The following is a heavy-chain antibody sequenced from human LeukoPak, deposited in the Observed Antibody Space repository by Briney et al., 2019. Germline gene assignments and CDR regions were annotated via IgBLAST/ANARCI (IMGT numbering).Heavy chain of an antibody. CDR2: ISGSGGST. CDR1: GFTFSSSW. CDR3: AKGSDFWSGYPSVD. J-gene: IGHJ4*02. D-gene: IGHD3-3*01. V-gene: IGHV3-23*01. Sequence: GGSLRLSCATSGFTFSSSWMSWVRQAPGKGLEWVSAISGSGGSTYYADSVKGRFTISRDNSKNTLYLQMNSLRAEDTAVYYCAKGSDFWSGYPSVDWGQGTLVTVSS.